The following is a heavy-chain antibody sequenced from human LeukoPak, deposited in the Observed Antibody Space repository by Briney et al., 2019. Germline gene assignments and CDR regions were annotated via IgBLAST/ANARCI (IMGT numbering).Heavy chain of an antibody. D-gene: IGHD3-22*01. CDR1: GFTFSGHW. Sequence: GGSLRLSCAASGFTFSGHWMSWVRQAPGKGLEWVANIKQDGGEKYYVDSVKGRFTISRDNAKNSLYLQMNSLRAEDTAVYYCAREYYDSSGYYRGSGYWGQGTLVTVSS. V-gene: IGHV3-7*01. CDR2: IKQDGGEK. J-gene: IGHJ4*02. CDR3: AREYYDSSGYYRGSGY.